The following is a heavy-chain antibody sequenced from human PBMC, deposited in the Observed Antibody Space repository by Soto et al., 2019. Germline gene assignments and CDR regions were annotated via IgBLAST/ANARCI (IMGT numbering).Heavy chain of an antibody. D-gene: IGHD3-3*01. CDR2: IYYSGST. Sequence: QLQLQESGPGLVKPSETLSLTCTVSGGSISSSSYYWGWIRKPPGKGLEWIGRIYYSGSTHYNRSIQCPVTISVDTSNNQFSLKLSSVTAADTAVYYCERHVHGVLRFLDSSSVGWFDPWGQGTLVTVSS. J-gene: IGHJ5*02. CDR3: ERHVHGVLRFLDSSSVGWFDP. V-gene: IGHV4-39*01. CDR1: GGSISSSSYY.